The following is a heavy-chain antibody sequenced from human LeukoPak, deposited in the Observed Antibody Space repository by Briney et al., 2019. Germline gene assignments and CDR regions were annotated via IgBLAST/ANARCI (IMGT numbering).Heavy chain of an antibody. CDR2: INPSGGFT. V-gene: IGHV1-46*01. D-gene: IGHD3-10*01. CDR3: ARGRDGSGSLNWFDP. Sequence: ASVKVSCEASGYTFSRFYIHWVRQAPGQGLEWMGTINPSGGFTTYAQKFQDRVTMTRDTSTSTVYMELSNLRSEDTAVYYCARGRDGSGSLNWFDPWGQGTLVTVSS. CDR1: GYTFSRFY. J-gene: IGHJ5*02.